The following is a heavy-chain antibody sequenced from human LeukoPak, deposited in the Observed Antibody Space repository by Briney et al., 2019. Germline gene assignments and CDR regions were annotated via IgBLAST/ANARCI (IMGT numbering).Heavy chain of an antibody. CDR1: GYTFTSYG. Sequence: ASVKVSCKASGYTFTSYGISWVRQAPGQGLEWMGWISAYNGNTNYAQKLQGRVTMTTDTSTSTAYMELRGLRSDDTAVYYCARGPYCSGGICYSQYFDYWGQGTLVTVSS. J-gene: IGHJ4*02. V-gene: IGHV1-18*01. CDR3: ARGPYCSGGICYSQYFDY. D-gene: IGHD2-15*01. CDR2: ISAYNGNT.